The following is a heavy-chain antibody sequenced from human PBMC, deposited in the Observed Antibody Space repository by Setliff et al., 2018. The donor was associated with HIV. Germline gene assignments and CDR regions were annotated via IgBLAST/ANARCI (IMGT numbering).Heavy chain of an antibody. CDR2: IYTSGNT. V-gene: IGHV4-61*09. J-gene: IGHJ4*02. Sequence: SETLSLTCTVSGGSISSGNSYWSWIQQPAVKGLEWIGHIYTSGNTNYNPSLKSRVTISIDTSKNQFSLKLTSVTAADTAVYSCAREDALTQQFDSWGQGTLVTVS. CDR3: AREDALTQQFDS. CDR1: GGSISSGNSY. D-gene: IGHD6-13*01.